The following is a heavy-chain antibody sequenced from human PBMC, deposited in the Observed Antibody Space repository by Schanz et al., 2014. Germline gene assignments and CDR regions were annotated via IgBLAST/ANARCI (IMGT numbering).Heavy chain of an antibody. Sequence: VQLLESGGGLVQPGGSLRLSCAASGFTVSSNYMSWVRQAPGKGLEWVSYISSSGSYTNYADSVKGRFTTSRDNGKKSMYLQMNSLRAEDTAVYYCARLDSSSWYPRYWGQGTLVTVSS. CDR3: ARLDSSSWYPRY. V-gene: IGHV3-11*03. D-gene: IGHD6-13*01. CDR2: ISSSGSYT. CDR1: GFTVSSNY. J-gene: IGHJ4*02.